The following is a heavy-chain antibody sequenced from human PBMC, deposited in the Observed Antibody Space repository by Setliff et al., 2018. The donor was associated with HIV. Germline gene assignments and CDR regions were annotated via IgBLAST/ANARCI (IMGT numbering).Heavy chain of an antibody. CDR1: CYTFTSYG. CDR2: IISMFGTA. CDR3: ARDREAEGDAFDI. Sequence: SVKVSCKGSCYTFTSYGNSWVRQAPGQGLEWMGGIISMFGTANYAQKFQGRVTITADEATNTAYMELSSLRSEDTAVYYCARDREAEGDAFDIWGQGTMVTVSS. J-gene: IGHJ3*02. D-gene: IGHD3-10*01. V-gene: IGHV1-69*13.